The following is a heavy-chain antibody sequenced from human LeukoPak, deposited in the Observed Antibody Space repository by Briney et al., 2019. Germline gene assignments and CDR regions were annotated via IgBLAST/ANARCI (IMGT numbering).Heavy chain of an antibody. CDR1: GFTVSSNY. Sequence: PGGSLRLSCAASGFTVSSNYMSWVRQAPGKGLEWVSVIYSGGSTYYADSVKGRFTISRDNSKNTLYLQMNSLRAEDTAVYYCAKDYRPWLAGFDYWGQGTLVTVSS. D-gene: IGHD6-19*01. V-gene: IGHV3-66*01. CDR2: IYSGGST. J-gene: IGHJ4*02. CDR3: AKDYRPWLAGFDY.